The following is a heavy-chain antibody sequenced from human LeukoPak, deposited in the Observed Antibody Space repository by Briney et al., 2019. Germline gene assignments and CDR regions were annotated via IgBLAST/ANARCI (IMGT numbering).Heavy chain of an antibody. CDR1: GFTFSSYA. V-gene: IGHV3-23*01. D-gene: IGHD3-22*01. J-gene: IGHJ3*02. CDR2: ISGSGGST. Sequence: GGSLRLSCAASGFTFSSYAMSWVRQAPGKGLEWVSAISGSGGSTYYADSVKGRFTISRDNSKNTVYLQMNSLRAEDTAIYYCAKAVGSSGYYSRDAFDIWGQGTMVTVSS. CDR3: AKAVGSSGYYSRDAFDI.